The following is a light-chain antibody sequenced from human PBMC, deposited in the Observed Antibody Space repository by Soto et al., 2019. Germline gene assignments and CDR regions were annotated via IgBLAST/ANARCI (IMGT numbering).Light chain of an antibody. CDR3: QQYSSLWT. V-gene: IGKV3-20*01. CDR2: GTT. CDR1: QIVDSRY. Sequence: EIVLTQSPGTLSLSPGERATLSCRVSQIVDSRYLAWYQQKLGQAPRLLIYGTTNRATGIPDRFSGSGSGTDFTLSISRLEPEDFAVYYCQQYSSLWTFGQGTKVDNK. J-gene: IGKJ1*01.